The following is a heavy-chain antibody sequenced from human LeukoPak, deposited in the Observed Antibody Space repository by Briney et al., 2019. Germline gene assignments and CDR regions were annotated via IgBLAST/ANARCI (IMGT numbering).Heavy chain of an antibody. CDR1: GFTFSSFG. J-gene: IGHJ3*02. D-gene: IGHD3-22*01. Sequence: QPGGSLRLSCAASGFTFSSFGMYWVRQAPGKGLEWVTFIRYDGNHKFYADSVEGRITISKDNYKNTLYVEMNSLVVEDTAIYYCARAEGSGYYDALDTWGQGTLVIVSS. CDR3: ARAEGSGYYDALDT. V-gene: IGHV3-30*02. CDR2: IRYDGNHK.